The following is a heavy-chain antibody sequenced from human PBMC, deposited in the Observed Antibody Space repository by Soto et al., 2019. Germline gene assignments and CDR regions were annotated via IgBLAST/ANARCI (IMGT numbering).Heavy chain of an antibody. Sequence: QVQLVESGGGVVQPGRSLRLSCAASGFTFTNYGMHWVRQAPGKGLEWVSVISYDGFNKYYSESVRGRFTISRDNSKNTLYLQMNSLRTDDTAVYYCARGSWELQLFVPPLDYWGQGTLVTVSS. CDR2: ISYDGFNK. CDR1: GFTFTNYG. CDR3: ARGSWELQLFVPPLDY. V-gene: IGHV3-30*03. J-gene: IGHJ4*02. D-gene: IGHD1-26*01.